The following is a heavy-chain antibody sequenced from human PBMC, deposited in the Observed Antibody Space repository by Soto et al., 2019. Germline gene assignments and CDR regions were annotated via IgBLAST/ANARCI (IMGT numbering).Heavy chain of an antibody. CDR1: GGSISSYY. CDR3: ARHVVPAANYFAY. CDR2: IYYSGST. D-gene: IGHD2-2*01. J-gene: IGHJ4*02. V-gene: IGHV4-59*08. Sequence: QVQLQESGPGLVKPSETLSLTCTVSGGSISSYYWSWIRQPPGKGLEWIGYIYYSGSTNYNPSLKSRVAISVDTSKNQSSLKLSSVTVADTAVYYCARHVVPAANYFAYWGQGTLVTVSS.